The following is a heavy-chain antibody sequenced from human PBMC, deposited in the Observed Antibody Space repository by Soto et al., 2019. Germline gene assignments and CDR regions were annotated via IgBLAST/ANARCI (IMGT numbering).Heavy chain of an antibody. Sequence: PSETLSLTCTVSGDSVSSNTYYWGWIRQPPGKGLEWIGSVYYSGTTYYRPSLKSKVTISVDTSKNKFSLKLSSVTAADTVLYYCARHTVTTSPGYYAMDVWGQGTTVTVSS. D-gene: IGHD4-17*01. CDR2: VYYSGTT. CDR1: GDSVSSNTYY. J-gene: IGHJ6*02. V-gene: IGHV4-39*01. CDR3: ARHTVTTSPGYYAMDV.